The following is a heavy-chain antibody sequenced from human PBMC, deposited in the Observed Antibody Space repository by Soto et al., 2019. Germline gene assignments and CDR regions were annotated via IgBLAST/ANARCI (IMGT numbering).Heavy chain of an antibody. V-gene: IGHV3-53*01. Sequence: EVQVVASGGGLVKPGGSLRLSCAVSGFTVTINYMSWVRQAPGKGLEWVSVIYSGGTIYYADSVKGRFTISRDTSKNTLNLQMNSLKGDDTAVYYCHGYSYWGHGTLVTVSS. CDR2: IYSGGTI. CDR1: GFTVTINY. CDR3: HGYSY. J-gene: IGHJ4*01. D-gene: IGHD5-12*01.